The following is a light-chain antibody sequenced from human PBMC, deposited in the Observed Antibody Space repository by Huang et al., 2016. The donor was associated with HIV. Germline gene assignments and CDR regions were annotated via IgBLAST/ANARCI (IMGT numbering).Light chain of an antibody. CDR1: QSVGDY. V-gene: IGKV3-11*01. CDR3: QQRSKWLS. CDR2: DAS. Sequence: IVLTQSPPTLSIYPGERVTLSCRASQSVGDYVAWYQQKPGQAPRLLIYDASQSASGVSARFSGSGSGTEFILTISSLEPEDYAVYYCQQRSKWLSFGGGTKVEIK. J-gene: IGKJ4*01.